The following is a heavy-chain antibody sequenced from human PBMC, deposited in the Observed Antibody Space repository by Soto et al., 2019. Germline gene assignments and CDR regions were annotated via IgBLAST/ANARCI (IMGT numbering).Heavy chain of an antibody. V-gene: IGHV4-39*01. Sequence: SETLSLTCTVSGGSIANNNYFWGWVRQPPGKGLEWIGSAAYSGGTYKNPSLKSRVTVSVDTSKNQFSLKLTSVTAADTAAYYCAKVVVGATSHSDFDSWGQGTLVTVSS. CDR1: GGSIANNNYF. CDR2: AAYSGGT. CDR3: AKVVVGATSHSDFDS. D-gene: IGHD2-15*01. J-gene: IGHJ4*02.